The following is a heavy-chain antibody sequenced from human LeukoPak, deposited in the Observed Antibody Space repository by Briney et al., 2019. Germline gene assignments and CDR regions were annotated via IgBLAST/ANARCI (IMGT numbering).Heavy chain of an antibody. Sequence: PGGSLRLSCAASGFTFDDYGMSWVRQAPGKGLEWVSGINWNGGSTGYADSVKGRFTISRDNAENSLYLQVSSLRAEDTAWYYCARGQNYYGSGSQTFDIWGQGTMVTVSS. D-gene: IGHD3-10*01. J-gene: IGHJ3*02. CDR2: INWNGGST. CDR1: GFTFDDYG. CDR3: ARGQNYYGSGSQTFDI. V-gene: IGHV3-20*04.